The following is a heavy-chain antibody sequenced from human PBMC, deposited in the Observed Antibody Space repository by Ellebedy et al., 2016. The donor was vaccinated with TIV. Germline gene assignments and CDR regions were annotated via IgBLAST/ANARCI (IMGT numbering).Heavy chain of an antibody. CDR2: ISYDGSNK. CDR1: GFTFSSYA. Sequence: GGSLRLSCAASGFTFSSYAMHWVRQAPGKGLEWVAVISYDGSNKYYADSVKGRFTISRDNSKNTLYLQMNSLRAEDTAVYYCARERLDYWGQGTLVTVSS. J-gene: IGHJ4*02. V-gene: IGHV3-30-3*01. CDR3: ARERLDY.